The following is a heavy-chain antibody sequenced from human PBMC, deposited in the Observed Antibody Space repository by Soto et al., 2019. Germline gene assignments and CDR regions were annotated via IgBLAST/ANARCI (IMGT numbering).Heavy chain of an antibody. CDR2: ISSGSDTI. CDR3: ARVSTTWAADY. Sequence: EVQLVESGGGLVQPGGSLRLSCAASGFTFSDYGFNWVRQAPGKGLGWISYISSGSDTIYYADSVKGRFTISRYNAKKSLFLQMTSLRDDDMAVYYCARVSTTWAADYWGQGTLVTVSS. J-gene: IGHJ4*02. V-gene: IGHV3-48*02. D-gene: IGHD6-25*01. CDR1: GFTFSDYG.